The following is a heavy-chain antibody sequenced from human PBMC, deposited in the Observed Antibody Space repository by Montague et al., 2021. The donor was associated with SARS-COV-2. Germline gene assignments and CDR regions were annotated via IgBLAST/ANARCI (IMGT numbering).Heavy chain of an antibody. CDR3: TRGPYSGPFDH. CDR2: ISYDGIRT. Sequence: SLRLSCATSGFNFRTYAMHWVRQAPGKGLQWVALISYDGIRTYYADSVLGRFTISRDNSKDTLYMEIHSLKVDDTGVYYCTRGPYSGPFDHWGQGTLVTVSS. CDR1: GFNFRTYA. V-gene: IGHV3-30*03. D-gene: IGHD5-12*01. J-gene: IGHJ4*02.